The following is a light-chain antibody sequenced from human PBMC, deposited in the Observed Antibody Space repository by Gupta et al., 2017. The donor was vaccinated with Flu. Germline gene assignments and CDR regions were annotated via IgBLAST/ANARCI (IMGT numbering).Light chain of an antibody. V-gene: IGKV3-11*01. CDR2: DAS. Sequence: ATLSLSPGERATLSCRATQSISSYLAWYKHKPGQAPRLLIYDASNRATGIPDRFSGGGYGTDFTLTISSREPEDFAVYYCQQRSNWPRNTFGQGTKLEIK. CDR1: QSISSY. CDR3: QQRSNWPRNT. J-gene: IGKJ2*01.